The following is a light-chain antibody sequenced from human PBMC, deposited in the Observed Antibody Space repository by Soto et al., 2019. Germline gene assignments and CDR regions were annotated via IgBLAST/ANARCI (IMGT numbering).Light chain of an antibody. CDR1: QNINRY. J-gene: IGKJ4*01. CDR2: DSS. CDR3: QQYYTSSPLT. Sequence: DIQMTQSPSTLSEFVGDTVTITCRASQNINRYLAWYQQKPGKAPKLLIYDSSTLERGVPSRFNGSGSATAFTLTISSLQPEDFATYYCQQYYTSSPLTFGGGTKVEIK. V-gene: IGKV1-5*01.